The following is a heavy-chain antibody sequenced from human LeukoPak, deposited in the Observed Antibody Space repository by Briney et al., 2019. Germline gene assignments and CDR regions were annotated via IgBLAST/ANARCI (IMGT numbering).Heavy chain of an antibody. CDR2: IKQGGSEK. Sequence: GGSLRLSCAASGFTFSIYCMGWVRQAPGKGLEWVANIKQGGSEKYYVDSVKGRFTISRDNAKNTLYLQMNSLRAEDTAVYYCARISAGAPYYYGMDVWVQGATVTVSS. CDR1: GFTFSIYC. V-gene: IGHV3-7*02. J-gene: IGHJ6*02. D-gene: IGHD3-10*01. CDR3: ARISAGAPYYYGMDV.